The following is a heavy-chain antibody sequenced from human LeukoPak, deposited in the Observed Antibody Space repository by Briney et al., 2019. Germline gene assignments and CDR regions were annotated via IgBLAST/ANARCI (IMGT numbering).Heavy chain of an antibody. D-gene: IGHD2/OR15-2a*01. CDR3: SSYLTSILPGIDF. J-gene: IGHJ6*02. V-gene: IGHV3-74*01. CDR2: ISTDGSST. Sequence: GGSLRLSCAASGFTFSSYRMNWVRQAPGKGLVWVSRISTDGSSTTYADSVKGRFTISRDNVKNTLYLQMNRLRAEDTAVYYCSSYLTSILPGIDFWGQGTTVTVSS. CDR1: GFTFSSYR.